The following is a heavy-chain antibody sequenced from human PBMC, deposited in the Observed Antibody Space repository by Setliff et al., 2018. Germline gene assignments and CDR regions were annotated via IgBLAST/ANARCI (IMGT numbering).Heavy chain of an antibody. J-gene: IGHJ1*01. CDR2: ISYGSTYI. Sequence: GGSLRLSCAASGFTFSSYAMSWVRQAPGKGLEWVSSISYGSTYIYQSDSVRGRFTISRDNAKNSLFLQMNNLRAEDTALYYCASSSGWIPWVQHWGPGTLVTVSS. CDR1: GFTFSSYA. V-gene: IGHV3-21*01. D-gene: IGHD3-10*01. CDR3: ASSSGWIPWVQH.